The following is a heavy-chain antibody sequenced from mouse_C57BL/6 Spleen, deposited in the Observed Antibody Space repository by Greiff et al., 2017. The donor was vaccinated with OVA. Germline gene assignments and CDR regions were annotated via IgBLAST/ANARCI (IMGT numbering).Heavy chain of an antibody. D-gene: IGHD1-1*01. Sequence: VQLQQPGAELVKPGASVKLSCKASGYTFTSYWMQWVKQRPGQGLEWIGEIDPSDSYTNYNQKFKGKATLTVDTSSSTAYMQLSSLTSEDSAVYYCARYTTVVAPYFDDWGQGTTLTVSS. CDR1: GYTFTSYW. J-gene: IGHJ2*01. V-gene: IGHV1-50*01. CDR3: ARYTTVVAPYFDD. CDR2: IDPSDSYT.